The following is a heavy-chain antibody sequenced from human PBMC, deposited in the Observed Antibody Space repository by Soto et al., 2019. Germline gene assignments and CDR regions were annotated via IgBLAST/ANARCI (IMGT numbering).Heavy chain of an antibody. CDR3: ARVDPYCSSTSCHGGALAGYYYGMDV. V-gene: IGHV1-18*01. J-gene: IGHJ6*02. Sequence: QVQLVQSGAEVKKPGASVKVSCKASGYTFTSYGISWVRQAPGQGLEWMGWISAYNGNTNYAQKLQGRVTMTTDTSTSTAYMELRSLRSDDTAVYYCARVDPYCSSTSCHGGALAGYYYGMDVWGQGTTVTVSS. D-gene: IGHD2-2*01. CDR2: ISAYNGNT. CDR1: GYTFTSYG.